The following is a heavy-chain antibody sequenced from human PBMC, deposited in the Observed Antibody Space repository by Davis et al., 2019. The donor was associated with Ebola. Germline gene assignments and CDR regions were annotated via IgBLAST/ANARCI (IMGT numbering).Heavy chain of an antibody. D-gene: IGHD3-22*01. Sequence: ASVKVSCKASGYTFTSYYMHWVRQAPGQGLEWMGWINPNSGGTNYAQKFQGWVTMTRDTSISTAYMELSRLRSDDTAVYYCAREVVTYNYYYYGMDVWGQGTTVTVSS. J-gene: IGHJ6*02. CDR1: GYTFTSYY. CDR2: INPNSGGT. CDR3: AREVVTYNYYYYGMDV. V-gene: IGHV1-2*04.